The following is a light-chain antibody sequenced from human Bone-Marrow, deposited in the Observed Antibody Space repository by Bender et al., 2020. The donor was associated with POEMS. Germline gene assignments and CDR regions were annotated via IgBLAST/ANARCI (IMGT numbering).Light chain of an antibody. CDR3: QEWDTYSVI. CDR1: DLGDKY. CDR2: QDT. V-gene: IGLV3-1*01. Sequence: SYEVTQPPSVSVSPGQTASITCSGDDLGDKYVAWYQQKPGQSPVLVIYQDTKRPSGIPERFSGSNYGNTATLNISGTQAMDEADYYCQEWDTYSVIFGGGTKLTVL. J-gene: IGLJ2*01.